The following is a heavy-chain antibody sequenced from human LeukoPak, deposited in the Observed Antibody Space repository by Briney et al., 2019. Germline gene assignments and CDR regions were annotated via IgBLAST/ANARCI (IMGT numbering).Heavy chain of an antibody. J-gene: IGHJ4*02. D-gene: IGHD3-3*01. CDR2: INHSGST. Sequence: SETLSLTCAVYGGSFSGYYWSWIRQPPGKGLEWIGEINHSGSTNYNPSLKSRVTISVDTSKNQFSLKLSSVTAADTAVCYCARGRFRYYFDYWGQGTLVTVSS. V-gene: IGHV4-34*01. CDR1: GGSFSGYY. CDR3: ARGRFRYYFDY.